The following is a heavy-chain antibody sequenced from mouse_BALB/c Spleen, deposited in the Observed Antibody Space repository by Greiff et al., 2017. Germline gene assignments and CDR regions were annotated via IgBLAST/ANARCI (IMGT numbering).Heavy chain of an antibody. CDR1: GFTFSSYV. V-gene: IGHV5-6-3*01. J-gene: IGHJ4*01. Sequence: EVKLVESGGGLVQPGGSLKLSCAASGFTFSSYVMSWVRQTPDKRLELVATINSNGGSTYYPDSVKGRFTISRDNAKNTLYLQMSSLKSEDTAMYYCARDGGAMDYWGQGTSVTVSS. CDR3: ARDGGAMDY. CDR2: INSNGGST.